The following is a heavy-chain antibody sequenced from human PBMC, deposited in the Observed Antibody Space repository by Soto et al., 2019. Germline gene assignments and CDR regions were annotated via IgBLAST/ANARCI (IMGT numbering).Heavy chain of an antibody. J-gene: IGHJ4*02. Sequence: SETLCLTCTVAGGSISGFSGSWIRQPPGKGLEWIGYIHYSGSTYYNPSLKSRVTISVDTSKNQFSLKLSSVTAADTAVYYCARSLDYGFDYWGQGTLVTVSS. CDR3: ARSLDYGFDY. V-gene: IGHV4-59*12. CDR2: IHYSGST. CDR1: GGSISGFS. D-gene: IGHD4-17*01.